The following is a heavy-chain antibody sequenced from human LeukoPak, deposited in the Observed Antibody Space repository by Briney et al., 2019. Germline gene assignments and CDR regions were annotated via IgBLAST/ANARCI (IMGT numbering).Heavy chain of an antibody. J-gene: IGHJ4*02. CDR3: AKGYYCSSTSCGIDY. Sequence: GGSLRLSCAASGFTFSSYGMHWVRQAPGKGLEWVAFIRYDGSNKYYADSVKGRFTISRDNSKNTLYLQMNSLRAEDTAVYYCAKGYYCSSTSCGIDYWGQGTLVTVSS. D-gene: IGHD2-2*01. V-gene: IGHV3-30*02. CDR2: IRYDGSNK. CDR1: GFTFSSYG.